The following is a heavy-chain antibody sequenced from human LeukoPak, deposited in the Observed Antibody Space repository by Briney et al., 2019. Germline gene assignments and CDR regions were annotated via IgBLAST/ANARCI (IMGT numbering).Heavy chain of an antibody. CDR3: SRRWGSSWPFDY. J-gene: IGHJ4*02. CDR2: IRTKAYGGTT. CDR1: GFTFRDYA. V-gene: IGHV3-49*03. Sequence: GGSQRLSCTASGFTFRDYAMSWFRQAPGQGLEWVGFIRTKAYGGTTDYAASVRGRFTISRDDSKTIAYLQMNSRKPEDTAVYYCSRRWGSSWPFDYWGQGTLVTVSS. D-gene: IGHD6-13*01.